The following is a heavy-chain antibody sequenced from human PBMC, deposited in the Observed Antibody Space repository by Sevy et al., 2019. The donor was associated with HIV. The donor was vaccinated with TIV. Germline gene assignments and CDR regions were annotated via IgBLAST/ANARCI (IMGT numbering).Heavy chain of an antibody. CDR1: GFTFSSYG. V-gene: IGHV3-33*08. CDR3: ASDLIAVAGTGFDY. D-gene: IGHD6-19*01. Sequence: GGSLRLSCAASGFTFSSYGMHWVRQAPGKGLEWVAVIWYDGSNKYYADSVKGRFTISRDNSKNTLYLQMNSLRAEDTAVYYCASDLIAVAGTGFDYWGQGTLVTVSS. CDR2: IWYDGSNK. J-gene: IGHJ4*02.